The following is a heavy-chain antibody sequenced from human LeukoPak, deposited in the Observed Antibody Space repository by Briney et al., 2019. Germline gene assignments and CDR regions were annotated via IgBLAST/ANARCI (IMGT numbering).Heavy chain of an antibody. CDR2: IYYSGST. D-gene: IGHD4-17*01. Sequence: SETLSLTCTVSGGSISSYYWSWIRQPPGKGLEWIGYIYYSGSTNYNPSLKSRVTISVDTSKNQFSLKLSSVTAADTAVYYCARLDCGDIGAFDIWGQGTMVTVSS. CDR1: GGSISSYY. CDR3: ARLDCGDIGAFDI. V-gene: IGHV4-59*08. J-gene: IGHJ3*02.